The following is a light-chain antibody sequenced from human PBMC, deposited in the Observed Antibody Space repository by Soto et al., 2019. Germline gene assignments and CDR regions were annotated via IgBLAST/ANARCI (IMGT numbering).Light chain of an antibody. CDR3: QQSYSTPRT. CDR1: QSIATW. J-gene: IGKJ1*01. Sequence: DIQITHSPATVSAYVGDTFPITQWASQSIATWLAWYQQRPGKAPKLLIYDVSSLQSGVPSRFSGSGSGTDFTLTISSLQPEDFATYYCQQSYSTPRTFGQGTKVDIK. V-gene: IGKV1-39*01. CDR2: DVS.